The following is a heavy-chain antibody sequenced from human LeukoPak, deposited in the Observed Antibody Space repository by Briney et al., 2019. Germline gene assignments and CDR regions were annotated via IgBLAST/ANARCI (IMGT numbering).Heavy chain of an antibody. CDR2: INHSGST. Sequence: SETLSLTCAVYGGSFSGYYWSWIRQPPGKGLEWIGEINHSGSTNYNPSLKSRVTISVDTSKNQFSLKLSSVTAADMAVYYCARGFLATYWGQGTLVTVSS. D-gene: IGHD5-12*01. CDR3: ARGFLATY. CDR1: GGSFSGYY. J-gene: IGHJ4*02. V-gene: IGHV4-34*01.